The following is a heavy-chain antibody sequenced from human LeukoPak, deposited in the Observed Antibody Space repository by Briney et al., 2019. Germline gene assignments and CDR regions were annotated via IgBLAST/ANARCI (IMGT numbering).Heavy chain of an antibody. CDR3: ARGGVYDFWSGLYGMDV. Sequence: ASVKVSCKASGYTFTGYYMHWVRQAPGQGLEWMGWINPNSGGTNYAQKFQGRVTMTRDTSISTAYMELSRLRSDDTAVYYCARGGVYDFWSGLYGMDVWGQGTTVTVSS. CDR1: GYTFTGYY. V-gene: IGHV1-2*02. CDR2: INPNSGGT. J-gene: IGHJ6*02. D-gene: IGHD3-3*01.